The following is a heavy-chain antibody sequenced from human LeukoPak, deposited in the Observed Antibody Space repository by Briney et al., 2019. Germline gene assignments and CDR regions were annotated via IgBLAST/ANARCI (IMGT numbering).Heavy chain of an antibody. CDR2: IYYTGST. D-gene: IGHD3-9*01. CDR1: GGSVRSTESS. J-gene: IGHJ4*02. Sequence: SETLSLTRTAPGGSVRSTESSWGWIRQPPGKGLQWIGNIYYTGSTYYNPSLNSRVTMSVDTSQNQISLKMTSVTAADTAVYYCARLSKGRYFDYIFDYWGQGTLVTVSS. CDR3: ARLSKGRYFDYIFDY. V-gene: IGHV4-39*01.